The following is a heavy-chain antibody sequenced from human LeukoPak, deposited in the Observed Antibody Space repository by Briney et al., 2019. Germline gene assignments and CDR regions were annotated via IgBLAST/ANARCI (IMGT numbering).Heavy chain of an antibody. J-gene: IGHJ4*02. CDR1: GYTFTSYD. CDR2: MNPNSGNT. V-gene: IGHV1-8*01. CDR3: ARGVVTPIPTIDY. D-gene: IGHD4-23*01. Sequence: GASVKVSCKASGYTFTSYDINWVRQATGQGLEWMGWMNPNSGNTGYAQKFQGRVTITADKSTSTAYMELSSLRSEDTAVYYCARGVVTPIPTIDYWGQGTLVTVSS.